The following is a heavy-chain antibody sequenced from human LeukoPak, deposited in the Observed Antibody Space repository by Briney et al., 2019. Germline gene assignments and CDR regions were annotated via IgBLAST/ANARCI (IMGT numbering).Heavy chain of an antibody. CDR2: ISWNSGSI. CDR1: GFTFDDYA. J-gene: IGHJ3*02. D-gene: IGHD1-26*01. CDR3: AKDISGTYGAFDI. Sequence: PGRSLRLSCAASGFTFDDYAMHWVRQAPGKGLEWVSGISWNSGSIGYADSVKGRFTISRDNAKNSLYLQVNNLRVEDTALYYCAKDISGTYGAFDIWGQGTMVTVFS. V-gene: IGHV3-9*01.